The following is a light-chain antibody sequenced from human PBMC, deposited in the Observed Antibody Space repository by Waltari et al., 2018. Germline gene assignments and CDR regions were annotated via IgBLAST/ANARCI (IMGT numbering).Light chain of an antibody. CDR2: EVS. J-gene: IGLJ2*01. V-gene: IGLV2-14*01. CDR1: NTDVCAYNS. Sequence: QSALTQPASVSRSPGPAITISCTETNTDVCAYNSLSSVQQHPGKAPKLILYEVSNRPSGVSNRFSGSKSGNTASLTISGLQAEDEADYYCNSYTSSSSLDGSVVFGGGTKVTVL. CDR3: NSYTSSSSLDGSVV.